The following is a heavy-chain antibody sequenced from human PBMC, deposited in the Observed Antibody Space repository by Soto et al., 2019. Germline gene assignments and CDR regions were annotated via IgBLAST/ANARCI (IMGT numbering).Heavy chain of an antibody. CDR2: IYYSGST. CDR3: ARTHYAYCGGDCYSFDY. V-gene: IGHV4-31*01. CDR1: GGSISSGGYY. J-gene: IGHJ4*02. D-gene: IGHD2-21*02. Sequence: QVQLQESGPGLVKPSQTLSLTCTVSGGSISSGGYYWSWIRQHPGNGLEWIGYIYYSGSTYYNPSLKSLVTISVDTSKNQFSLKLSSVTAADTAVYYCARTHYAYCGGDCYSFDYWGQGTLVTVS.